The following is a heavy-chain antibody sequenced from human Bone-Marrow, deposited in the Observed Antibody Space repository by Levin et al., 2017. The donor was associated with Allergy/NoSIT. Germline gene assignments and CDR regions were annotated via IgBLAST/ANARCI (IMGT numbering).Heavy chain of an antibody. Sequence: PGGSLRLSCSASGFIFSNYGMRWVRQSPGKGLETLSTITNNGGSTYYADSVKGRFTISRDNSKNTLYLQMSSLRHEDTAVYYCVREGGFDYWGQGTLVTVSS. J-gene: IGHJ4*02. CDR3: VREGGFDY. CDR2: ITNNGGST. CDR1: GFIFSNYG. V-gene: IGHV3-64D*06. D-gene: IGHD3-16*01.